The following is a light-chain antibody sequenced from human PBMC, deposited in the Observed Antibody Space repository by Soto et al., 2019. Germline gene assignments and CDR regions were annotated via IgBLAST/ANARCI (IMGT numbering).Light chain of an antibody. CDR2: AAS. J-gene: IGKJ5*01. Sequence: EIVLTQSPATLSLSPGERVTLSCRASQSVSNYLAWYQQKPGQAPRLLVSAASNRATGIPARFSGSGSGTDFTLTISRLEPEDFAVYYCQQYGSSPFGQGTRLEIK. CDR3: QQYGSSP. CDR1: QSVSNY. V-gene: IGKV3-20*01.